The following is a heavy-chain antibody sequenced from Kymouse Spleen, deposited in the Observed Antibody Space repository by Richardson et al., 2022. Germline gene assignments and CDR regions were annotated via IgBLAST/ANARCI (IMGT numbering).Heavy chain of an antibody. CDR2: INHSGST. J-gene: IGHJ6*02. D-gene: IGHD1-7*01. V-gene: IGHV4-34*01. CDR3: ARETGTTPLGGYYGMDV. Sequence: QVQLQQWGAGLLKPSETLSLTCAVYGGSFSGYYWSWIRQPPGKGLEWIGEINHSGSTNYNPSLKSRVTISVDTSKNQFSLKLSSVTAADTAVYYCARETGTTPLGGYYGMDVWGQGTTVTVSS. CDR1: GGSFSGYY.